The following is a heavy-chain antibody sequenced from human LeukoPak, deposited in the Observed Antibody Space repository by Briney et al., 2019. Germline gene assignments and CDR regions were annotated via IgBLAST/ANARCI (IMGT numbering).Heavy chain of an antibody. CDR2: ISGSGGST. CDR1: GFTFSSYA. D-gene: IGHD6-19*01. CDR3: ASVSVAEPH. Sequence: GGSLTLSCAASGFTFSSYAMSWVRHAAGGGVEWVSAISGSGGSTYYADCVKGRFTIPRDNSKNTVYLQMNSLRAEDTAVYYCASVSVAEPHWGQGTLVTVSS. V-gene: IGHV3-23*01. J-gene: IGHJ4*02.